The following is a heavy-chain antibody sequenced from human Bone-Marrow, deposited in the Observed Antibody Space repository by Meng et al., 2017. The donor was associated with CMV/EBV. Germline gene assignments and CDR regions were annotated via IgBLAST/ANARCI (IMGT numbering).Heavy chain of an antibody. Sequence: SVKVSCKASGGTFSSYAISWVRQAPGQGLEWMGGIIPIFGTANYAQKFQGRVTITTDESTSTAYMELSSLRSEDTAVYYCARGDVVVPAAILGMDYYYYYGMDVWGQGTTVTV. J-gene: IGHJ6*02. V-gene: IGHV1-69*05. CDR1: GGTFSSYA. D-gene: IGHD2-2*02. CDR3: ARGDVVVPAAILGMDYYYYYGMDV. CDR2: IIPIFGTA.